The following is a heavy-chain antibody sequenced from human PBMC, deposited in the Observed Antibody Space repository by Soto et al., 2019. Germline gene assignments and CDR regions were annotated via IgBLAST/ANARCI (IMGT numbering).Heavy chain of an antibody. V-gene: IGHV6-1*01. CDR1: GDRVSSNSVV. Sequence: QVQLQQSGPGLMKPSQTLSLTCVISGDRVSSNSVVWNWIRQSPSRGLEWLGRTYYRSRWYNDSAVSVKSLIIITPDTSKNQFSLQLNSVTPEDTAVYYCARGIRVWTPADSFDIWGQGTMVTVSS. CDR2: TYYRSRWYN. CDR3: ARGIRVWTPADSFDI. D-gene: IGHD1-1*01. J-gene: IGHJ3*02.